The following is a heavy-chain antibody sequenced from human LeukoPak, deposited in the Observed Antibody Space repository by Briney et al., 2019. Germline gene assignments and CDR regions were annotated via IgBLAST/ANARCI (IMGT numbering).Heavy chain of an antibody. J-gene: IGHJ4*02. CDR3: AKVDSGIVATGSPYFDY. V-gene: IGHV3-7*03. Sequence: AGGSLRLSCAASGFTFSSYWMSWVRQAPGKGLEWVANIKQDGSEKYYVDSVKGRFTISRDNAKNSLYLQMNSLRAEDTAVYYCAKVDSGIVATGSPYFDYWGQGTLVTVSS. CDR2: IKQDGSEK. D-gene: IGHD6-13*01. CDR1: GFTFSSYW.